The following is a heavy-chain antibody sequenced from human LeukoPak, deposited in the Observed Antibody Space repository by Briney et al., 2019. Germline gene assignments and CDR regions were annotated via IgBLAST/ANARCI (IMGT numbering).Heavy chain of an antibody. D-gene: IGHD3-10*01. J-gene: IGHJ5*02. CDR2: ISWNSGSI. Sequence: GGSLRLSCAASGFTFDDYAMHWVRQAPGKGLEWVSGISWNSGSIGYADSVKGRFTISRDNAKNSLYLQMNSLRAEDTALYYCAKGPHYYGSGSLTWFDPWGQGTLVTVSS. CDR3: AKGPHYYGSGSLTWFDP. CDR1: GFTFDDYA. V-gene: IGHV3-9*01.